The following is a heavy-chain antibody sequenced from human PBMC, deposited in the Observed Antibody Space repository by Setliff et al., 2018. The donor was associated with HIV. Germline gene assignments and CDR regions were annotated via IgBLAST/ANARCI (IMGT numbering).Heavy chain of an antibody. CDR3: ARPLTTSYNFWGDAFGF. J-gene: IGHJ3*01. CDR2: FHYSGSA. CDR1: GGSISSGSYF. D-gene: IGHD3-3*01. Sequence: SETLSLTCNVSGGSISSGSYFWGWIRQSPGKGPEWIGSFHYSGSASYNPSLRTRATISVDTSKNRFSLKLTSVTAADTAVYYCARPLTTSYNFWGDAFGFWGQGTMVTVSS. V-gene: IGHV4-39*01.